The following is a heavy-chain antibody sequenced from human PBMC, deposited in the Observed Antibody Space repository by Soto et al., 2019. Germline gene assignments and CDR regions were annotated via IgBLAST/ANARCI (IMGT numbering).Heavy chain of an antibody. CDR3: ARDHGPLRYFDWLSTLGNYGMDV. CDR1: GFTFSSYS. D-gene: IGHD3-9*01. Sequence: GGSLRLSCAASGFTFSSYSMNWVRQAPGKGLEWVSSISSSSSYIYYADSVKGRFTISRDNAKNSLYLQMNSLRAEDTAVYYCARDHGPLRYFDWLSTLGNYGMDVWGQGXTVTVYS. J-gene: IGHJ6*02. CDR2: ISSSSSYI. V-gene: IGHV3-21*01.